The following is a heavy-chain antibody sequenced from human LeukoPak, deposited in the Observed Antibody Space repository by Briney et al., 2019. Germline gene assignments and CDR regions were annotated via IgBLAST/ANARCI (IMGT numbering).Heavy chain of an antibody. CDR2: IRTKAYGGTT. V-gene: IGHV3-49*04. J-gene: IGHJ4*02. CDR1: GFTFGDFA. D-gene: IGHD5-18*01. Sequence: GGSLRLSCTASGFTFGDFAMSWVRQAPGKGLEWVGFIRTKAYGGTTEYAASVKGRFTISRDDSKSIAYLQMNSLKPEDTAVYYCTRGRGYTYGYCFDYWGQGTLVTVSS. CDR3: TRGRGYTYGYCFDY.